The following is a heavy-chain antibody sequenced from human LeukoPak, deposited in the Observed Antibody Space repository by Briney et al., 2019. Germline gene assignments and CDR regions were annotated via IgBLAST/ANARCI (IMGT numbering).Heavy chain of an antibody. V-gene: IGHV3-49*03. D-gene: IGHD2-2*02. CDR3: TRDIVVVPAAIFGGWFDP. J-gene: IGHJ5*02. CDR2: IRSKAYGGTT. CDR1: GFTFGDYA. Sequence: GGSLRLSCTASGFTFGDYAMSWFRQAPGKGLEGGGFIRSKAYGGTTEYAASVKGRFTISGDDSKSIAYLQMNSLKTEDTAVYYCTRDIVVVPAAIFGGWFDPWGQGTLVTVSS.